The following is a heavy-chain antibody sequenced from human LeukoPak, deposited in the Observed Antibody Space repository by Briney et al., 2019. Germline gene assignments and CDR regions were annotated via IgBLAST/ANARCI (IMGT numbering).Heavy chain of an antibody. CDR1: GYSISSGYY. D-gene: IGHD3-10*01. J-gene: IGHJ6*03. CDR2: IYHSGST. V-gene: IGHV4-38-2*02. Sequence: SETLSLTCTVSGYSISSGYYWGWIRQPPGKGLEWIGSIYHSGSTNYNPSLKSRVTISVDTSKNQFSLKLSSVTAADTAVYYCARGGSNYYGLYYYYMDVWGKGTTVTISS. CDR3: ARGGSNYYGLYYYYMDV.